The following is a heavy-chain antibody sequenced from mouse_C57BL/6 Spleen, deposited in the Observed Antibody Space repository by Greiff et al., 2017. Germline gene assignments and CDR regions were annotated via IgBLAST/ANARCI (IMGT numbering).Heavy chain of an antibody. Sequence: EVKLMESGGGLVQPGGSLSLSCAASGFTFTDYYMSWVRQPPGKALEWLGFIRNKANGYTTEYSGSVKGRFTISRDNSQSIIYLQMTALRAEDSATYYCARSPFNTSVVAHCYAMDYWGQGTSLTVSS. J-gene: IGHJ4*01. D-gene: IGHD1-1*01. CDR1: GFTFTDYY. V-gene: IGHV7-3*01. CDR2: IRNKANGYTT. CDR3: ARSPFNTSVVAHCYAMDY.